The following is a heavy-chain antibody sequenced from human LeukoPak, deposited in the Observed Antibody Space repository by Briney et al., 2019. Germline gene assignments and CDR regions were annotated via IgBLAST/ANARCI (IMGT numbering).Heavy chain of an antibody. Sequence: PSETLSLTCAVYGGSFSGYYWSWIRQPPGKGLEWIGEINHSGSTNYNPSLKSRVTISVDTSKNQFSLKLSSVTAAGTAVYYCARAEPSYYFDYWGQGTLVTVSS. D-gene: IGHD1-26*01. CDR1: GGSFSGYY. CDR3: ARAEPSYYFDY. V-gene: IGHV4-34*01. J-gene: IGHJ4*02. CDR2: INHSGST.